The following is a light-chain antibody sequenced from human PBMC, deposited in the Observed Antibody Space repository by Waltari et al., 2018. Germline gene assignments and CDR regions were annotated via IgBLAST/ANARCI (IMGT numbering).Light chain of an antibody. CDR1: SSNIGDYNL. V-gene: IGLV2-23*02. CDR3: CSYSTSGSWM. CDR2: HVP. J-gene: IGLJ3*02. Sequence: QSALTQPASVSGSPGQSITIPCTGTSSNIGDYNLVSWFQHPPGKVPQLVMYHVPNRPSGSLCRFSGSKSGNTASLTISTLQADDEADYYCCSYSTSGSWMFGGGTKVTVL.